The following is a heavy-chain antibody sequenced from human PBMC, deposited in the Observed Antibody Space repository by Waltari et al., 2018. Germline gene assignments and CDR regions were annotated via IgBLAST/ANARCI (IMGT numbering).Heavy chain of an antibody. J-gene: IGHJ4*02. CDR3: AKVPLYDFWSGSSRYFDY. D-gene: IGHD3-3*01. CDR2: ISGSGGST. Sequence: EVQLLESGGGLVQPGGSLRLSCAASGFTFSSYAMSWVRQAPGKGLEWVSAISGSGGSTYYADSVTGRFTISRDNSKNTLYLQMNSLRAEDTAVYYCAKVPLYDFWSGSSRYFDYWGQGTLVTVSS. V-gene: IGHV3-23*01. CDR1: GFTFSSYA.